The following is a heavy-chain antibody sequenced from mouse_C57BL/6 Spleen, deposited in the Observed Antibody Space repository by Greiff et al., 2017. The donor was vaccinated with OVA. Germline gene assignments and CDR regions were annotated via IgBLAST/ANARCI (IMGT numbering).Heavy chain of an antibody. CDR3: AAGYSPFAY. CDR1: GYTFTSYW. V-gene: IGHV1-69*01. Sequence: QVQLKQPGAELVMPGASVKLSCKASGYTFTSYWMHWVKQRPGQGLEWIGEIDPSDSYTNYNQKFKGKSTLTVDKSSSTAYMQLSSLTSEDSAVYYCAAGYSPFAYWGQGTLVTVSA. J-gene: IGHJ3*01. CDR2: IDPSDSYT. D-gene: IGHD2-3*01.